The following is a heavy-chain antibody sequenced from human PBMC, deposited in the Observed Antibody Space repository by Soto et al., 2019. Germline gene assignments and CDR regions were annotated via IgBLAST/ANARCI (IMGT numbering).Heavy chain of an antibody. CDR1: GGSISSYY. Sequence: PSETLSLTCTVSGGSISSYYWSWIRQPSGKGLEWIGYIYYSGSTNYNPSLKSRVTISVDTTKNQFSLKLSSVTAADTAVYYCARHMSGSFDYWGQGTLVTVAS. J-gene: IGHJ4*02. V-gene: IGHV4-59*08. D-gene: IGHD3-16*01. CDR3: ARHMSGSFDY. CDR2: IYYSGST.